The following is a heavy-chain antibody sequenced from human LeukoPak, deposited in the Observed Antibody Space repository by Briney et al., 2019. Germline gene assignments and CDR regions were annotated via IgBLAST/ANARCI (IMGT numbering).Heavy chain of an antibody. Sequence: GGSLRLSCAVSGFIFSNYAMGWVRQAPGKGLEWVSAISGSGGSTYYADSVKGRFTISRDNSKNTLYPQMNSLRAEDTAVYYCAKTISPTYYDFWSGYYLDWFDPWGQGTLVTVSS. CDR3: AKTISPTYYDFWSGYYLDWFDP. CDR2: ISGSGGST. V-gene: IGHV3-23*01. CDR1: GFIFSNYA. J-gene: IGHJ5*02. D-gene: IGHD3-3*01.